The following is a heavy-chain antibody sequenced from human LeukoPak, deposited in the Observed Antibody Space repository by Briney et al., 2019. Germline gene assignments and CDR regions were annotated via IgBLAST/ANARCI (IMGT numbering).Heavy chain of an antibody. J-gene: IGHJ5*02. Sequence: PGRSLRLSCAASGFTFSTYGMHWVRQAPGKGLEWVSLIWYDGSKKYYADSVKGRFTISRDNSKNTLYLQMNSLRAEDTAVYYCARWRYSSSSGWFDTWGQGTLVTVSS. V-gene: IGHV3-33*03. CDR3: ARWRYSSSSGWFDT. D-gene: IGHD6-6*01. CDR1: GFTFSTYG. CDR2: IWYDGSKK.